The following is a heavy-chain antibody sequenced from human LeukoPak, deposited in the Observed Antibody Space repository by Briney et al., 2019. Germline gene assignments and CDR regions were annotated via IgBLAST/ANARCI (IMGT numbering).Heavy chain of an antibody. Sequence: SVKVSCKASGGTFSSYAISWVRQAPGQGVEGMGGIIPIFGTANYAQKFQGRVTITTDDSTSTAYMELSSLRSEDTAVYYCARVNLDRDSSGFAFDYWGQGTLVTVSS. CDR2: IIPIFGTA. CDR3: ARVNLDRDSSGFAFDY. J-gene: IGHJ4*02. V-gene: IGHV1-69*05. CDR1: GGTFSSYA. D-gene: IGHD3-22*01.